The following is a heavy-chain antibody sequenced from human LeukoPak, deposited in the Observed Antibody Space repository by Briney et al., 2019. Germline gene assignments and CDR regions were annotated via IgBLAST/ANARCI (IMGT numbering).Heavy chain of an antibody. Sequence: ASVKVSCKASGYTFTSYGISWVRQAPGQGLEWMGWISAYNGNTNYAQKLEGRVTTTTDTSTSTAYMELRSLRSDDTAVYYCATSFEGYCSSTSCSGYWGQGTLVTVSS. CDR2: ISAYNGNT. D-gene: IGHD2-2*01. J-gene: IGHJ4*02. CDR3: ATSFEGYCSSTSCSGY. CDR1: GYTFTSYG. V-gene: IGHV1-18*01.